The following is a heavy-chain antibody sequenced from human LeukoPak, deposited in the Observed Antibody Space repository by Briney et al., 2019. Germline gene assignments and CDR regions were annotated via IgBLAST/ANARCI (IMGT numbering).Heavy chain of an antibody. V-gene: IGHV4-38-2*02. D-gene: IGHD3-10*01. CDR1: GYSISSGYY. CDR2: IYHSGRT. CDR3: AKSNGYGLIDI. Sequence: SETLSLTCTVSGYSISSGYYWGWIRQPPGKGLEWIGSIYHSGRTFYNPSLKSRVTISVDTSKNQFSLKLTSVTAADTAVYYCAKSNGYGLIDIWGQGTMVTVSS. J-gene: IGHJ3*02.